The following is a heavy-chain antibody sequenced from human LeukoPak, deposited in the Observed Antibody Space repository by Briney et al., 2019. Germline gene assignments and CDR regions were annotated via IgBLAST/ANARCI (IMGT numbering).Heavy chain of an antibody. V-gene: IGHV1-46*01. J-gene: IGHJ4*02. CDR3: ARDSHRLAYSGSYHNPDY. D-gene: IGHD1-26*01. CDR1: GYTFTGYY. Sequence: ASVKVSCKASGYTFTGYYMHWVRQAPGQGLEWMGIINPSGGSTSYAQKFQGRVTMTRDMSTSTVYMELSSLRSEDTAVYYCARDSHRLAYSGSYHNPDYWGQGTLVTVSS. CDR2: INPSGGST.